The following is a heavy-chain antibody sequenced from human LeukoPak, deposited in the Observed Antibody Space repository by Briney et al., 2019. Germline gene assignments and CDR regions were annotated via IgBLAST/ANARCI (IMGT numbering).Heavy chain of an antibody. J-gene: IGHJ4*02. Sequence: ASVKVSCKASGYTFTSYGISWVRQAPGQGLEWMGWISAYNGNTNYAQKLQGRVTMTTDTSTSTAYMELRSLRSEDTAVYYCASVSEMATIPYFDYWGQGTLVTVSS. V-gene: IGHV1-18*01. CDR2: ISAYNGNT. CDR1: GYTFTSYG. D-gene: IGHD5-24*01. CDR3: ASVSEMATIPYFDY.